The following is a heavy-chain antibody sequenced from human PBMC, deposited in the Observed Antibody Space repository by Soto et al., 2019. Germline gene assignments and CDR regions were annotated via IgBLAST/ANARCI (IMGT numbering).Heavy chain of an antibody. CDR1: GGSISSGGYY. CDR3: ARGGRVVISYYYSYGMDV. J-gene: IGHJ6*02. Sequence: QVQLQESGPGLVKPSQTLSLTCTVSGGSISSGGYYWSWIRQHPGKGLEWIGYIYYSGSTYYNPSLKSRVTISVDTSKNQFSLKLSSLTAADTAVYYCARGGRVVISYYYSYGMDVWGQGTTVTVSS. V-gene: IGHV4-31*03. CDR2: IYYSGST. D-gene: IGHD3-3*01.